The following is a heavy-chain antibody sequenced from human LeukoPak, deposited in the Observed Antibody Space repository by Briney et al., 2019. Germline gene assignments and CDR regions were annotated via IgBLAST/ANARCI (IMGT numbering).Heavy chain of an antibody. V-gene: IGHV3-23*01. Sequence: SGGSLRLSCAASGFTFSSYAMSWVRQAPGKGLEWVSAISGSGGSTYYADSVRGRFTISRDNSKNTLYLQMNSLRAEDTAVYYCAKSGYYYGSGSYYNLWCFDYWGQGTLVTVSS. CDR2: ISGSGGST. J-gene: IGHJ4*02. D-gene: IGHD3-10*01. CDR1: GFTFSSYA. CDR3: AKSGYYYGSGSYYNLWCFDY.